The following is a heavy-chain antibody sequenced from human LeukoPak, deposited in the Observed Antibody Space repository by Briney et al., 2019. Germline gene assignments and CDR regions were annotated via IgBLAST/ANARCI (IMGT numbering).Heavy chain of an antibody. J-gene: IGHJ4*02. CDR3: TTLYGDSLDY. CDR2: IYSGGNT. CDR1: GFTVSSNY. V-gene: IGHV3-53*01. D-gene: IGHD2-21*02. Sequence: GGSLRLSCAASGFTVSSNYMSWVRQAPGKGLEWVSVIYSGGNTYYADSVKGRFTISRDNAKNTLYLQMNSLRAEDTAVYYCTTLYGDSLDYWGQGTLVTVSS.